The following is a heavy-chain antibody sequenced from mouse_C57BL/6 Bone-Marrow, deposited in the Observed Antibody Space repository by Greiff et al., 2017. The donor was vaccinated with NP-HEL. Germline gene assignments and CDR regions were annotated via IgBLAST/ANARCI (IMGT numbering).Heavy chain of an antibody. D-gene: IGHD1-1*01. V-gene: IGHV1-69*01. J-gene: IGHJ2*01. Sequence: VQLQQPGAELVMPGASVKLSCKASGYTFTSYWMHWVKQRPGQGLEWIGEIDPSDSYTNYNQKFKGKSTLTVDKSSSTAYMQLSSLTSEDSAVYYCARSGTDWGQGTTLTVSS. CDR2: IDPSDSYT. CDR3: ARSGTD. CDR1: GYTFTSYW.